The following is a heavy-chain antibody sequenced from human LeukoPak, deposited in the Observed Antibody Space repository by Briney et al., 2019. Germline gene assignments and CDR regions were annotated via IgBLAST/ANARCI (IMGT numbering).Heavy chain of an antibody. Sequence: PGGCLRLSCAASGFTFKNYAMHWVRQAPGKGLEWVALISYDGSNKYDADSVKGRFTISRDNSKNTLYLQMSSLRAEDTAVYYCVKTLISVAGTGAFDIWGQGTMVTVSS. J-gene: IGHJ3*02. CDR3: VKTLISVAGTGAFDI. V-gene: IGHV3-30-3*02. CDR2: ISYDGSNK. CDR1: GFTFKNYA. D-gene: IGHD6-19*01.